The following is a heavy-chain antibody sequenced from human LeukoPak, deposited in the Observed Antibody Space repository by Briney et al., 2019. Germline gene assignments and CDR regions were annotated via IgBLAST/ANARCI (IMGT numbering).Heavy chain of an antibody. J-gene: IGHJ3*02. CDR2: ISAYNGNT. D-gene: IGHD3-22*01. CDR1: GYTFTIYG. CDR3: ARGPTYDSSGYFTKVHAFDI. V-gene: IGHV1-18*01. Sequence: ASVKVSVKSSGYTFTIYGIMWVRQAPGQGLEWMGWISAYNGNTNYAQKLQGRVTMTTDTSTSTAYMELRSLRSDDTAVYYCARGPTYDSSGYFTKVHAFDIWGQGTMVTVSS.